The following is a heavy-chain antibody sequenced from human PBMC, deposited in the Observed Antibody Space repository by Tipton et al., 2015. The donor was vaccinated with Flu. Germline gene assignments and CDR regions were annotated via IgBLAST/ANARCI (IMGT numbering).Heavy chain of an antibody. CDR2: FYYGETT. CDR1: GGSISSFY. J-gene: IGHJ4*02. V-gene: IGHV4-59*07. Sequence: TLSLTCTVSGGSISSFYWSWIRQPPGKGLEWIGYFYYGETTKYNPSLKSRVTISIDTSKNQFSLNLSSVTAADTAVYYCARLSYYDVDLRNFYFDYWGLGALVTVSS. CDR3: ARLSYYDVDLRNFYFDY. D-gene: IGHD3-10*02.